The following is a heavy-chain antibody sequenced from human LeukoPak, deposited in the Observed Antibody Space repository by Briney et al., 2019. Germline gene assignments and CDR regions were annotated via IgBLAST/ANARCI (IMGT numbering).Heavy chain of an antibody. CDR2: IKQDGSEK. D-gene: IGHD6-19*01. CDR3: ARGTPGCSSGWHRNTFDY. CDR1: GFTFSSYW. Sequence: GGSLRLSCAASGFTFSSYWMSWVRQAPGKGLEWVANIKQDGSEKYYVDSVKGRFTISRDNAKNSLYLQMNSLRAEDTAVYYCARGTPGCSSGWHRNTFDYWGQGTLVTVSS. V-gene: IGHV3-7*01. J-gene: IGHJ4*02.